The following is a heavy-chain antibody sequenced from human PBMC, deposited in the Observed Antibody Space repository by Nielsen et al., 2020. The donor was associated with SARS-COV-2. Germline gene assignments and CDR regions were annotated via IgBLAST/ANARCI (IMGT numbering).Heavy chain of an antibody. V-gene: IGHV5-51*01. Sequence: KVSCKGSGYSFTSYWIGWVRQMPGKGLEWMGIIYPGDSDTRYSPSFQGQVTISADRSISTAYLQWSSLKASDTAMYYCARPRGLRGYSYGNDAFDIWGQGTMVTVSS. D-gene: IGHD5-18*01. CDR1: GYSFTSYW. CDR3: ARPRGLRGYSYGNDAFDI. CDR2: IYPGDSDT. J-gene: IGHJ3*02.